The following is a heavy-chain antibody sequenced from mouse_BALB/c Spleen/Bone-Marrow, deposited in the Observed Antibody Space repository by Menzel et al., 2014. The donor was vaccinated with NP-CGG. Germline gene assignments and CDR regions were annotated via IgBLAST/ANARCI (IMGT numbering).Heavy chain of an antibody. CDR3: AGWLTGTYAMDY. Sequence: QVQLQQSGAELVRPGASVKVSCKASGYAFTNYLIEWVKQRPGQGLEWIGVINPGSDSTNYNETFKGKATLTADKSSSTAYIQRRSMASEDSAVYYCAGWLTGTYAMDYWGQGTSVTVSS. CDR2: INPGSDST. V-gene: IGHV1-54*01. CDR1: GYAFTNYL. D-gene: IGHD4-1*01. J-gene: IGHJ4*01.